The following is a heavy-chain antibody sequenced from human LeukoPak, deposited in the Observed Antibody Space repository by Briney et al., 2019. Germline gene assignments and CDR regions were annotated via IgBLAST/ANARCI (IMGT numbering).Heavy chain of an antibody. CDR2: INPNSGGT. CDR1: GYTFTGHY. V-gene: IGHV1-2*02. CDR3: ARAEDIVVVPAAMGWFDP. Sequence: ASVKVSCKASGYTFTGHYMHWVRQAPGQGLEWMGWINPNSGGTNYAQKFQGRVTMTRDTSISTAYMELSRLRSDDTAMYYCARAEDIVVVPAAMGWFDPWGQGTLVTVSS. D-gene: IGHD2-2*01. J-gene: IGHJ5*02.